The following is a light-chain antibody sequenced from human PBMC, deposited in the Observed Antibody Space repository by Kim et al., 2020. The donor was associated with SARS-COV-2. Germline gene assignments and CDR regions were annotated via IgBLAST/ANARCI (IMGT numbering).Light chain of an antibody. CDR2: GAS. CDR3: QQYGSSPLT. CDR1: QSVSSSY. V-gene: IGKV3-20*01. Sequence: EIVLTQSPGTLSLSPGERATLSCRASQSVSSSYLAWYQQKPGQAPRLLIYGASSRATGIPDRFSGSGSGTDFTLTISRLEPEDFAVHYCQQYGSSPLTSGGGTKVDIK. J-gene: IGKJ4*01.